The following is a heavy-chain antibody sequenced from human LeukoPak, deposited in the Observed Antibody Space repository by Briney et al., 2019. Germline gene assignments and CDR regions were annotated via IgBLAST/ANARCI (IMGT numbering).Heavy chain of an antibody. D-gene: IGHD3-22*01. J-gene: IGHJ3*02. CDR3: ARVLGYYDSRAFDI. CDR2: IYYSGST. V-gene: IGHV4-59*01. CDR1: GGSISSYY. Sequence: SETLSLTCTVSGGSISSYYWSWIRQPPGKGLEWIGYIYYSGSTNYNPSLKSRVTISVDTSKNQFSLKLSSVTAADTAVYYCARVLGYYDSRAFDIWGQGTMVTDSS.